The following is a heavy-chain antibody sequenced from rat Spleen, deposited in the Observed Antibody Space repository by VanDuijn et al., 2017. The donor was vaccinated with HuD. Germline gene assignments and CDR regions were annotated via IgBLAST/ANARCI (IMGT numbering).Heavy chain of an antibody. CDR1: GFTFSIYG. CDR2: ISIGGGNT. J-gene: IGHJ2*01. CDR3: ARRVYYGSHYFDY. V-gene: IGHV5S13*01. Sequence: EVQVVDHGGGLEQPGRSLKLSCAPSGFTFSIYGLAWVRQAPTKGLEWVASISIGGGNTYYRDSVKGRFTISRDNAKNTQYLQMDSLRSEETATYYCARRVYYGSHYFDYWGQGVMVTVSS. D-gene: IGHD1-6*01.